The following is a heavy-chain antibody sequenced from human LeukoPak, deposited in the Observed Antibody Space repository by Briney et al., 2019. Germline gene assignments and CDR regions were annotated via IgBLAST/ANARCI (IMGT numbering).Heavy chain of an antibody. J-gene: IGHJ4*02. V-gene: IGHV3-7*01. CDR1: GFTFSRYW. Sequence: GGSLRLSCAASGFTFSRYWMSWVRQAPGKGLEWVANIKQDGSEKYYVDSVKGRFTISRDNAKNSLYLQMNSLRAEDTAVYYCARDENRNAYWGQGTLVTVSS. CDR3: ARDENRNAY. CDR2: IKQDGSEK.